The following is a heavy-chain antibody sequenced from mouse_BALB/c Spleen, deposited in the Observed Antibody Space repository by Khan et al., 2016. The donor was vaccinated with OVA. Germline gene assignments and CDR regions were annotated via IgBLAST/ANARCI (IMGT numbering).Heavy chain of an antibody. CDR1: GYSFTNYY. CDR3: TRHGFVAWFTY. D-gene: IGHD2-2*01. Sequence: VQLQQSGPELMKPGASVKISCKASGYSFTNYYIHWVIQSHGKSLEWIGYIDPFSGGTSYNQKFKGKATLTVDKSSSTAYIHLSNLTSEDSAVYYCTRHGFVAWFTYWGQGTLVTVSA. V-gene: IGHV1S135*01. J-gene: IGHJ3*01. CDR2: IDPFSGGT.